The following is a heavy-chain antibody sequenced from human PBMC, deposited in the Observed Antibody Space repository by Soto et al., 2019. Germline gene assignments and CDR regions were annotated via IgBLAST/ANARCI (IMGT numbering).Heavy chain of an antibody. Sequence: PGGSLRLSCAASGFTVSSNYMSWVRQAPGKGLEWVSVIYSGGSTYYADSVKGRFTISRHNSKNTLYLQMNSLRAEDTAVYYCARDVWVSPDIVVVPAASRPSDYYYGMDVWGQGTTVTVSS. CDR2: IYSGGST. D-gene: IGHD2-2*01. CDR1: GFTVSSNY. CDR3: ARDVWVSPDIVVVPAASRPSDYYYGMDV. J-gene: IGHJ6*02. V-gene: IGHV3-53*04.